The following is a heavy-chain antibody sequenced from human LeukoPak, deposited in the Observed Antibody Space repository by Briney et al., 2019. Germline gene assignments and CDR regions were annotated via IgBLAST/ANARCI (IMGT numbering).Heavy chain of an antibody. CDR3: ARYHFDWLLRTFDY. J-gene: IGHJ4*02. CDR1: GGSISSSSYY. D-gene: IGHD3-9*01. CDR2: IYYSGST. Sequence: PSETLSLTCTVSGGSISSSSYYWGWIRQPPGKGLEWIGSIYYSGSTYYNPSLKSRFTISVDTSKNQFSLKLSSVTAADTAVYYCARYHFDWLLRTFDYWGQGTLVTVSS. V-gene: IGHV4-39*01.